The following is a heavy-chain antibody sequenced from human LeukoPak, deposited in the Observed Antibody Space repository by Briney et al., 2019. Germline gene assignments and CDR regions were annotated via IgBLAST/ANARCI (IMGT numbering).Heavy chain of an antibody. V-gene: IGHV4-59*01. CDR1: GGSISSYY. D-gene: IGHD3-10*01. Sequence: SETLSLTCTVSGGSISSYYWSWIRQPPGKGLEWIGYIYSSGSTNYNPSLESRVTISVDTSKNQFSLKLSSVIAADTAVYYCAREANYYGSGSALDYWGQGTLVTVSS. CDR3: AREANYYGSGSALDY. J-gene: IGHJ4*02. CDR2: IYSSGST.